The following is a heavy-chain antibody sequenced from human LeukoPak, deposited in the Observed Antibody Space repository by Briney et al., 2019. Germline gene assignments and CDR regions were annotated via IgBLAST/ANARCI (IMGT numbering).Heavy chain of an antibody. CDR2: TIPILGIA. CDR3: ARSTFGELFEGFDY. Sequence: ASVKVSCKASGGTFSSYAISWVRQAPGQGLEWMGRTIPILGIANYAQKFQGRVTITADKSTSTAYMELSSLRSEDTAVYYCARSTFGELFEGFDYWGQGTLVTVSS. CDR1: GGTFSSYA. V-gene: IGHV1-69*04. J-gene: IGHJ4*02. D-gene: IGHD3-10*01.